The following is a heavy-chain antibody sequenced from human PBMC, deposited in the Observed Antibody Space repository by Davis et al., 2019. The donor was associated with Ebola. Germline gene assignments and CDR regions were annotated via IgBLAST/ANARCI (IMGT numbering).Heavy chain of an antibody. CDR3: AKVGLAVAGRLPDY. CDR2: ISYDGSNK. Sequence: GESLKISCAASGFTFSSYGMHWVRQAPGKGLEWVAVISYDGSNKYYADSVKGRFTISRDNSKNTLYLQMNSLRAEDTAVYYCAKVGLAVAGRLPDYWGQGTLVTVSS. V-gene: IGHV3-30*18. J-gene: IGHJ4*02. D-gene: IGHD6-19*01. CDR1: GFTFSSYG.